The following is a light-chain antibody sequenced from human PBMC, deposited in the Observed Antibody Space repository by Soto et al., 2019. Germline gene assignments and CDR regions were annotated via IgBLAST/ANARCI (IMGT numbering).Light chain of an antibody. CDR3: TLYTSRSTYV. CDR1: NSDVGSYNR. Sequence: QSVLTQPPSVSGSPGQSVTISCTGSNSDVGSYNRLSWYQQPPGTAPKLMIYEVSNRPSGVPDRFSGSKSGNTASRTISGLQAEDEADYYCTLYTSRSTYVFGTGTKVTVL. J-gene: IGLJ1*01. CDR2: EVS. V-gene: IGLV2-18*01.